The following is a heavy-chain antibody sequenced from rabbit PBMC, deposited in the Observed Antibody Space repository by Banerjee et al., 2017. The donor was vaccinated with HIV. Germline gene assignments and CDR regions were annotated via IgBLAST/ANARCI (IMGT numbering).Heavy chain of an antibody. Sequence: QEQLEESGGDLVKPEGSLTLTCTASGFSFSWYHTCWVRQAPGKGLEWIGCITTGSGSTYYANWAKGRFTISKTSSTTVTLQMTSLTAADTATYFCARDLAGVIGWNFGLWGPGTLVTVS. CDR2: ITTGSGST. D-gene: IGHD4-1*01. V-gene: IGHV1S45*01. CDR1: GFSFSWYH. J-gene: IGHJ4*01. CDR3: ARDLAGVIGWNFGL.